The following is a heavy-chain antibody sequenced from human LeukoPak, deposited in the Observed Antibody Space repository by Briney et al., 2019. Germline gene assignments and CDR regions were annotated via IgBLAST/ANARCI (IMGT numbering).Heavy chain of an antibody. CDR2: INPNSGGT. Sequence: ASVKVSCKASGYTFTGCYMHWVRQAPGQGLEWMGWINPNSGGTNYAQKFQGWVTMTRDTSISTAYMELSRLRSDDTAVYYCARDRGGWLQFFDYWGQGTLVTVSS. CDR3: ARDRGGWLQFFDY. V-gene: IGHV1-2*04. J-gene: IGHJ4*02. CDR1: GYTFTGCY. D-gene: IGHD5-24*01.